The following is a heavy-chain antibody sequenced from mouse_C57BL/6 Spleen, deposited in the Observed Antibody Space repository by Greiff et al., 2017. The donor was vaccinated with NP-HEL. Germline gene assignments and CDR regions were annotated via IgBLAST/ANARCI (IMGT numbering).Heavy chain of an antibody. J-gene: IGHJ4*01. V-gene: IGHV1-64*01. CDR3: ARTYGSKRYYAMDY. Sequence: QVQLQQPGAELVKPGASVKLSCKASGYTFTSYWMHWVKQRPGQGLEWIGMIHPNSGSTNYNEKFKSKATLTVDKSSSTAYMQLSSLTSEDSAVYYCARTYGSKRYYAMDYWGQGTSVTVSS. CDR1: GYTFTSYW. CDR2: IHPNSGST. D-gene: IGHD1-1*01.